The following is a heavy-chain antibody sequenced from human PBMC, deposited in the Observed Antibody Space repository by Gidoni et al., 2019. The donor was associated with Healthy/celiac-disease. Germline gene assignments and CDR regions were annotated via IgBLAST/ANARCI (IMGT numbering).Heavy chain of an antibody. V-gene: IGHV3-23*01. J-gene: IGHJ4*02. CDR3: AKSPITMGVVVITLDY. Sequence: EVQLLESGGGLVQPGGSLRLSCAASGFPFGSYAMSWVRQAPGKGLEWVPAISGSGGSTYYADSVKGRFTISRDNSKNTLYLQMNSLRAEDTAVYYCAKSPITMGVVVITLDYWGQGTLVTVSS. D-gene: IGHD3-22*01. CDR1: GFPFGSYA. CDR2: ISGSGGST.